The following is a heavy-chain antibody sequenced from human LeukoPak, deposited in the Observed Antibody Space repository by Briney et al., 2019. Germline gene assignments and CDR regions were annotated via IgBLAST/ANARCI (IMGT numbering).Heavy chain of an antibody. Sequence: SGTLSLTCAVSVGSISSGNWWTWVRQSPGKGLEWIGEIYHNGTHNYNPSLKSRVTISADTFKNHFSLKLTSVTAADTAVYYCARGRLAAAGYYYYGMDVWGQGTTVTVSS. D-gene: IGHD6-13*01. CDR2: IYHNGTH. V-gene: IGHV4-4*02. CDR1: VGSISSGNW. J-gene: IGHJ6*02. CDR3: ARGRLAAAGYYYYGMDV.